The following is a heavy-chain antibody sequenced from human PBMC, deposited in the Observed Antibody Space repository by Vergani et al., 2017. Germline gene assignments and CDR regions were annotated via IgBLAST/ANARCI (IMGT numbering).Heavy chain of an antibody. Sequence: QVQLQESGPGLVKPSETLSLTCSVSGDSISSNYWSWIRQPAGKGLEWIGRIYTSGSAKYNPSLESRVTMSVATSKNQFSLKLSSVTAADTAVYYCARDSVWKDYYDSCAYKRYYYMDVWGKGTTVTVSS. V-gene: IGHV4-4*07. CDR3: ARDSVWKDYYDSCAYKRYYYMDV. J-gene: IGHJ6*03. CDR2: IYTSGSA. D-gene: IGHD3-22*01. CDR1: GDSISSNY.